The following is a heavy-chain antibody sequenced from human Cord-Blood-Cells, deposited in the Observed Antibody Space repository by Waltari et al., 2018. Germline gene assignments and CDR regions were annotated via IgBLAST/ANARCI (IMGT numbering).Heavy chain of an antibody. CDR3: ARARIAARDAFDI. V-gene: IGHV1-2*02. CDR1: GYTFTGYY. J-gene: IGHJ3*02. Sequence: QVQLVQSGAEVKKTGASVKVSCKASGYTFTGYYMHWVRQAPGQGLEWVGWSNPNSGSTNYAQKCQGRVTMTRDTSISTAYMELGRLRSDDTAVDYCARARIAARDAFDIWGKGTMVTVSS. D-gene: IGHD6-6*01. CDR2: SNPNSGST.